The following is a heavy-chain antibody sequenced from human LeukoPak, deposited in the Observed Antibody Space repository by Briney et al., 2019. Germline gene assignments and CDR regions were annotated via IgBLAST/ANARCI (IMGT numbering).Heavy chain of an antibody. V-gene: IGHV3-23*01. J-gene: IGHJ4*02. Sequence: GGSLRLSCAASGFTFSSYAMSWVRQAPGKGLEWVSAISGSGGSTYYADSVKGRFTISRDNSKSTLYLQMNSLRAEDTAVYYCAKAPGIVGATSHFDYWGQGTLVTVSS. CDR1: GFTFSSYA. CDR3: AKAPGIVGATSHFDY. CDR2: ISGSGGST. D-gene: IGHD1-26*01.